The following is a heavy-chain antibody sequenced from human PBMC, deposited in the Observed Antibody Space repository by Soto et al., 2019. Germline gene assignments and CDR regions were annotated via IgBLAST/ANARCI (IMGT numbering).Heavy chain of an antibody. V-gene: IGHV3-23*01. CDR1: GFTFSSYA. CDR2: ISGSGGST. CDR3: ANPIHDAFDI. Sequence: EVQLLESGGGLVQPGGSLRLSCAASGFTFSSYAMSWVRQAPGKGLEWVSAISGSGGSTYYADSMKSRFTISRDNYKNTLYLQMNSVRAEDTAVYYCANPIHDAFDIWGQGTMVTVSS. D-gene: IGHD5-18*01. J-gene: IGHJ3*02.